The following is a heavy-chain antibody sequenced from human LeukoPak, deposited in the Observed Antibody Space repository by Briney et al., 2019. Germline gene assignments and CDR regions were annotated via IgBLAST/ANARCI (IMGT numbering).Heavy chain of an antibody. CDR2: IYSGGST. D-gene: IGHD3-10*01. V-gene: IGHV3-66*02. CDR3: ARYFFEFGGETEGYYSDY. Sequence: GGSLRLSCAASGITVSSNYMSWVRQAPGKGLEWVSVIYSGGSTYYADSVTGRFTISRDNSKNTLYLQMNSLRAEDTAVYYCARYFFEFGGETEGYYSDYWGQGTLVTVSS. CDR1: GITVSSNY. J-gene: IGHJ4*02.